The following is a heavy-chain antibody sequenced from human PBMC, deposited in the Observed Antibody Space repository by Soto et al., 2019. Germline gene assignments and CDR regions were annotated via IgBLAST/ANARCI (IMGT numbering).Heavy chain of an antibody. CDR1: GGSISPFY. J-gene: IGHJ4*02. D-gene: IGHD2-15*01. Sequence: QVQLQESGPGVVKPSETLSLTCTVSGGSISPFYWSWVRQPPGKGLEWIGYLYYSGNTNYNPSLKRRVTMSVDASKNQVSRRLTSVTAADTAVYYCARVGGVAARNFDYWGQGTVVTVSS. V-gene: IGHV4-59*01. CDR2: LYYSGNT. CDR3: ARVGGVAARNFDY.